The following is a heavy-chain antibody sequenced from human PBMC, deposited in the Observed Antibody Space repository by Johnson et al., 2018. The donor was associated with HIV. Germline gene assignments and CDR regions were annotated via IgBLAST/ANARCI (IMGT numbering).Heavy chain of an antibody. CDR3: AKVGDSPDAFDI. CDR1: GFTFSSYA. Sequence: VQLVESGGGVVQPGRSLRLSCAASGFTFSSYAMSWVRQAPGKGLEWVSAISGSGGSTYYADSVQGRFTISRDNSKNTLYLQMNSLRAEDTAVYYCAKVGDSPDAFDIWGQGTMVTVSS. V-gene: IGHV3-23*04. CDR2: ISGSGGST. D-gene: IGHD3-16*01. J-gene: IGHJ3*02.